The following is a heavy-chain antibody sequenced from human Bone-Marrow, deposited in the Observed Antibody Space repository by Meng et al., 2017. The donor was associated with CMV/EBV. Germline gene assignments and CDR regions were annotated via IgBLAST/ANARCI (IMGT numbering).Heavy chain of an antibody. CDR2: INHSGST. J-gene: IGHJ5*02. V-gene: IGHV4-34*01. CDR3: ARRHYDFWSGYNGFDP. D-gene: IGHD3-3*01. Sequence: SETLSLTCTVSGGSISSYYWSWIRQPPGKGLEWIGEINHSGSTNYNPSLKSRVTISVDTSKNRFSLKLSSVTAADTAVYYCARRHYDFWSGYNGFDPWGQGILVAVSS. CDR1: GGSISSYY.